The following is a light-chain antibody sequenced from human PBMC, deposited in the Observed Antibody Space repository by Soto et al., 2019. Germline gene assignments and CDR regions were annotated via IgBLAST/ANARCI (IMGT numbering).Light chain of an antibody. Sequence: ERVMTQSPATLSVSPGERATLSCRASQSVSSSYLAWYQQKPGQAPRLLISGASRRATGIPDRFSGAGSGTDFTLTISRLEPEDFALYYCQQHDILPITFGQGTRLEIK. CDR1: QSVSSSY. CDR3: QQHDILPIT. CDR2: GAS. V-gene: IGKV3-20*01. J-gene: IGKJ5*01.